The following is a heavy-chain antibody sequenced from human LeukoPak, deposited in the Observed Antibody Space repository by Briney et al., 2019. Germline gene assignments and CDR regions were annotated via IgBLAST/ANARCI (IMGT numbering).Heavy chain of an antibody. D-gene: IGHD3-22*01. CDR3: ARDLKSSGYYYQGAFDI. J-gene: IGHJ3*02. CDR1: GGSISSYY. Sequence: SETLSLTCTVSGGSISSYYWSWIRQPPGKGLEWIGYIYYSGSTNYNPSLKSRVTISVDTSKNQFSLKLSSVTAADTAVYYCARDLKSSGYYYQGAFDIWGQGTMVTVSS. V-gene: IGHV4-59*01. CDR2: IYYSGST.